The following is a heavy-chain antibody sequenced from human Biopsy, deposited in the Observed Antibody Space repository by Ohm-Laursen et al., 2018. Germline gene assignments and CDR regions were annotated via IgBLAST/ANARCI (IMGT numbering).Heavy chain of an antibody. D-gene: IGHD3-10*01. J-gene: IGHJ4*02. CDR3: ARDRMTDVFGGPTRTDVFNS. CDR2: INPNSGAT. V-gene: IGHV1-2*02. CDR1: GYTFTDYY. Sequence: GASVKVSCKVSGYTFTDYYIHWVRQSPGQGLEWMGWINPNSGATNSAQKFRDRVTLTRDTSISAVYIDLRRLKSDDAAIYYCARDRMTDVFGGPTRTDVFNSWGQGTTVTVSS.